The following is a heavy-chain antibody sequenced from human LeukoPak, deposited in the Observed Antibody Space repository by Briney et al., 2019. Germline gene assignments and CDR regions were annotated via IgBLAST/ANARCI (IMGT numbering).Heavy chain of an antibody. CDR2: IYSRGSA. CDR1: QPCPNTHF. Sequence: SETLSLTCTRLQPCPNTHFRISIRQPPGKGLKWVGYIYSRGSANYNPSLKSRFIISGDTSKNHISLNLPSVTAADTAVYFCARHRDYYDTWGHGTLVTV. D-gene: IGHD3-22*01. CDR3: ARHRDYYDT. V-gene: IGHV4-59*08. J-gene: IGHJ4*01.